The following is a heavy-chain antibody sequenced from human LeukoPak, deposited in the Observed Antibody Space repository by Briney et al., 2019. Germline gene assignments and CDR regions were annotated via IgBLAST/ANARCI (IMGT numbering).Heavy chain of an antibody. D-gene: IGHD5-24*01. CDR3: ARVRDGYVSY. J-gene: IGHJ4*02. V-gene: IGHV4-59*01. CDR1: GGSISSYY. CDR2: IYYSGST. Sequence: SETLSLTCTVPGGSISSYYWSWIRQPPGKGLEWIGYIYYSGSTNYNPSLKSRVTISVDTSKNQFSLKLSSVTAADTAVYYCARVRDGYVSYWGQGTLVTVSS.